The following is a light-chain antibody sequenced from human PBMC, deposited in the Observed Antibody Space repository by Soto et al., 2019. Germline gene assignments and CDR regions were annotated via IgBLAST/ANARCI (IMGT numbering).Light chain of an antibody. V-gene: IGKV1-5*01. J-gene: IGKJ4*01. CDR2: DAS. CDR1: QSISTW. CDR3: QHYDNYSLT. Sequence: DIQMTQSPSTLSASVGDRVTITCRASQSISTWLAWYQQKPGKAPKLLIYDASSLESGVPSRFSGSGSGTEFPLTISSLQPDDFASYYCQHYDNYSLTFGGGTKVEVK.